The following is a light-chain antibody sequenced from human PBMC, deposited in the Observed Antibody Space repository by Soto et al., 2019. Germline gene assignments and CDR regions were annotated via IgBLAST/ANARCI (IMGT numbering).Light chain of an antibody. J-gene: IGKJ4*02. V-gene: IGKV1-6*01. Sequence: IQVTQAPSSLSASVADRVTITCRTSQNVRNELGWYQQKPGKAPKLVIYGVFNRHSGIPSRFSGSGFSTDFTLTISSLQPEDSATYYCLQDVNYPRTFGGGTKVDI. CDR3: LQDVNYPRT. CDR1: QNVRNE. CDR2: GVF.